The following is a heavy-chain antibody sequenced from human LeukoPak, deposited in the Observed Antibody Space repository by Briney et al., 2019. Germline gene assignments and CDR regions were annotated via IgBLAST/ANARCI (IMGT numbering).Heavy chain of an antibody. V-gene: IGHV1-2*02. CDR1: GYTFTGYY. CDR3: ARESSPRWLQLDLFDP. J-gene: IGHJ5*02. D-gene: IGHD5-12*01. CDR2: INPNSGGT. Sequence: ASVKASCKASGYTFTGYYMHWVRQAPGQGLEWMGWINPNSGGTNYAQKFQGRVTMTRDTSISTAYMELSRLRSDDTAVYYCARESSPRWLQLDLFDPWGQGTLVTVSS.